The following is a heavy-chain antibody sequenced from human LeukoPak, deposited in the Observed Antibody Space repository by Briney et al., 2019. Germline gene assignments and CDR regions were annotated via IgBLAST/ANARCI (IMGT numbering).Heavy chain of an antibody. V-gene: IGHV4-39*01. CDR1: GGSISNSSYF. D-gene: IGHD2-2*01. CDR3: ARGVNFCSSSHCRGDYFDS. CDR2: IYFTGTT. Sequence: SETLSLTCTVSGGSISNSSYFWGWIRQPPGKGLGWIGSIYFTGTTYYNPSLKSRVTVSENTSKNQLSLRVTSVTATDTAVYYCARGVNFCSSSHCRGDYFDSWGQGTLVTVSS. J-gene: IGHJ4*02.